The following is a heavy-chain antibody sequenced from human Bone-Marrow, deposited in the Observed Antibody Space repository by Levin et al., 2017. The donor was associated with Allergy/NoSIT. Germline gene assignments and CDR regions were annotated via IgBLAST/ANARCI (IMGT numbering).Heavy chain of an antibody. V-gene: IGHV1-69*13. CDR2: IIPIFGTA. CDR3: ARADDIVIVRGGPQYGTWKGFDY. J-gene: IGHJ4*02. D-gene: IGHD2/OR15-2a*01. CDR1: GDTFNSYL. Sequence: SVKVSCKASGDTFNSYLFSWVRQAPGQGLEWMGGIIPIFGTADYAQKFQGRVTITADESTSTAYMELSSLRPEDTAMYYCARADDIVIVRGGPQYGTWKGFDYWGQGTLLTVSS.